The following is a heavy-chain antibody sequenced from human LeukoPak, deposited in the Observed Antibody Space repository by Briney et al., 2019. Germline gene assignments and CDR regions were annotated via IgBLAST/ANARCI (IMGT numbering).Heavy chain of an antibody. D-gene: IGHD1-1*01. J-gene: IGHJ4*02. CDR2: ISYDGSNK. V-gene: IGHV3-30*04. CDR1: GFTFSSYA. Sequence: GGPLRLSCAASGFTFSSYAMHWVRQAPGKGLEWVAVISYDGSNKYYADSVKGRFTISRDNSKNTLYLQMNSLRAEDTAVYYCARDRVPKWGQGTLVTVSS. CDR3: ARDRVPK.